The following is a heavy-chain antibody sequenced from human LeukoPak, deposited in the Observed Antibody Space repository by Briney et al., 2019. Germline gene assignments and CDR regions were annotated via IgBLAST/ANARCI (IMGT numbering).Heavy chain of an antibody. CDR1: GFTFSSYA. CDR2: ISGSGGST. J-gene: IGHJ6*03. CDR3: AKEESMVRDLYYYYMDV. V-gene: IGHV3-23*01. Sequence: GGSLRLSCAASGFTFSSYAMSWVRQAPGKGLEWVSAISGSGGSTYYADSVKGRFTISRDNSKNTLYLQMNSLRAEDTAVYYCAKEESMVRDLYYYYMDVWGKGTTVTVSS. D-gene: IGHD3-10*01.